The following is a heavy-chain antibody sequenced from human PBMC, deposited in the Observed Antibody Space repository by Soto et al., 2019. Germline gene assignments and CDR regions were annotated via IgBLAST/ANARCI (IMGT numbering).Heavy chain of an antibody. D-gene: IGHD2-21*02. CDR1: GFSFTNFA. CDR2: IGASGDIT. CDR3: AKDDFTDRGDDYFDY. V-gene: IGHV3-23*01. J-gene: IGHJ4*02. Sequence: GGSLRLSCAASGFSFTNFAMSWVRQAPGKGLEWVAGIGASGDITWYADSVKGRLSISRDNSKNTLYLQLNSLRFEDTAVYYCAKDDFTDRGDDYFDYWGPGTLVTV.